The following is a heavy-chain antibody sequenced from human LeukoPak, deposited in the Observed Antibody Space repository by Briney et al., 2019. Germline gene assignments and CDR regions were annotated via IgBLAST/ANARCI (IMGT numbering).Heavy chain of an antibody. D-gene: IGHD1-26*01. Sequence: PGGSLRLFCAASGFTFSSYGMHWVRQAPGKGLEWVAVISYDGSNKYYADSVKGRFTISRDNSKNTLYLQMNSLRAEDTAVYYCAKGDGSYYYYYGMDVWGQGTTVTVSS. V-gene: IGHV3-30*18. CDR1: GFTFSSYG. CDR2: ISYDGSNK. J-gene: IGHJ6*02. CDR3: AKGDGSYYYYYGMDV.